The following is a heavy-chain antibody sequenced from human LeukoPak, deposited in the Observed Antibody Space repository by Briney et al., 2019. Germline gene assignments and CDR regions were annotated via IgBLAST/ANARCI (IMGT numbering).Heavy chain of an antibody. D-gene: IGHD3-22*01. J-gene: IGHJ4*02. CDR3: ARISYDSSGYYDY. CDR1: GXTFSSYY. V-gene: IGHV3-74*01. Sequence: GGSLRLSCAASGXTFSSYYIHWVRQAPGKGLVWASRIDSDGNITTYADSVKGRFTISRDNAKNTLYLQMNSLRAEDTAVYYCARISYDSSGYYDYWGQGTLVTVSS. CDR2: IDSDGNIT.